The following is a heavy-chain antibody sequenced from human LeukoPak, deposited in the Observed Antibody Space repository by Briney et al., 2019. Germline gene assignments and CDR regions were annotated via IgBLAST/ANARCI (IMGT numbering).Heavy chain of an antibody. V-gene: IGHV4-30-4*01. CDR1: GGSISSGDYY. CDR2: IYYSGST. Sequence: SQTLSLTCTVSGGSISSGDYYWSWIRQPPGKGLEWIGYIYYSGSTYYNPSLKSRVTISVDTSKNQFSLKLSSVTAADTAVYYCAREYCSGTSCYCDVWGQGTTVTVSS. CDR3: AREYCSGTSCYCDV. D-gene: IGHD2-2*01. J-gene: IGHJ6*02.